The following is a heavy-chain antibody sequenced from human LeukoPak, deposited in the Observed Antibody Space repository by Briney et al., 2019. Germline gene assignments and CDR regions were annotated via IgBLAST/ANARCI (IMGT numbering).Heavy chain of an antibody. CDR3: ARGAGWYGN. CDR1: GGAITSDY. J-gene: IGHJ4*02. CDR2: IRYSGTT. Sequence: SETLSLTCTVSGGAITSDYWSWIRQPPGKGLEWIAYIRYSGTTNYNPSLKSRVTISLDTSKNQFSLKLTSVTAADTAVYYCARGAGWYGNWGQGTLVTVSS. D-gene: IGHD6-19*01. V-gene: IGHV4-59*01.